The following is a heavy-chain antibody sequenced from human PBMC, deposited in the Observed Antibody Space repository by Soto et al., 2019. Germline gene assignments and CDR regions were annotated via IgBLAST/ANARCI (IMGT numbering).Heavy chain of an antibody. Sequence: QVQLQESGPGLVKPSETLSLTCTVSGGSISSYYWSWIRQPAGKGLEWIGRIYTSGSTNYNPPLMRRVTKSVDTSKNQCSLKRSPVTAADTAVYYCARAMYTYNWFDPWGQGTLVTVSS. CDR2: IYTSGST. D-gene: IGHD2-2*02. J-gene: IGHJ5*02. CDR1: GGSISSYY. V-gene: IGHV4-4*07. CDR3: ARAMYTYNWFDP.